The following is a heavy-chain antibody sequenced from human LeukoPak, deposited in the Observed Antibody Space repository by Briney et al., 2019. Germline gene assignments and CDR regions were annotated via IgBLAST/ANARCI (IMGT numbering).Heavy chain of an antibody. J-gene: IGHJ5*02. V-gene: IGHV4-59*11. CDR2: MYYSGGT. D-gene: IGHD3-10*01. CDR1: GGSISSHY. Sequence: PSETLSLTCTVSGGSISSHYWTWIRQPPGKGLEWIGNMYYSGGTNYNPSLNSRVTISVDTSKNQFSLKLSSVTAADTAVYYCARTQGLLWFGELSPPHNWFDPWGQGTLVTVSS. CDR3: ARTQGLLWFGELSPPHNWFDP.